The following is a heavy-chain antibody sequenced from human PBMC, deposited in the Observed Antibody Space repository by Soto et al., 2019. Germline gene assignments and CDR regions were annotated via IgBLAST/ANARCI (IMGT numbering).Heavy chain of an antibody. V-gene: IGHV4-31*03. J-gene: IGHJ4*02. D-gene: IGHD2-21*02. Sequence: SETLSLTCNVSGATVSSGTSYWTWIRQHPGEGLEWIGHIYFTGATYSNPSLRSRLTMSVDTSKNQFSLKLTSVTAADTATYYCASIPRRGYSYGIDYWGQGTLVTVSS. CDR1: GATVSSGTSY. CDR3: ASIPRRGYSYGIDY. CDR2: IYFTGAT.